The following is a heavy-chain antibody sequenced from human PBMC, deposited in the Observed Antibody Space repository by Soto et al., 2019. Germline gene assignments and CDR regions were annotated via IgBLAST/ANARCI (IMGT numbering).Heavy chain of an antibody. D-gene: IGHD3-22*01. J-gene: IGHJ6*02. CDR2: IDPSDSYT. Sequence: PGESLRISCKGSGYRFTSYWISWVRTIPGKGLEWMGRIDPSDSYTNYSPSFQGHVTISADKSISTAYLQWSSLKASDTAMYYCARHPRPGYYDSSGLYYYYYYGMDVWGQGTTVTVSS. CDR3: ARHPRPGYYDSSGLYYYYYYGMDV. V-gene: IGHV5-10-1*01. CDR1: GYRFTSYW.